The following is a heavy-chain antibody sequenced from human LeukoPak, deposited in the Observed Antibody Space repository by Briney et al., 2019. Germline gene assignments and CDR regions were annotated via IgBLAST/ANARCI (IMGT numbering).Heavy chain of an antibody. CDR1: GFSFSDYY. V-gene: IGHV3-72*01. J-gene: IGHJ3*01. Sequence: GGSLRLPCAASGFSFSDYYMDWVRQAPGKGLEWVGRSRNKANRYTTEYAASVKGRFTISRDDSKNSLYLQMNSLKTEDTAVFYCARAGYCSGGSCYDAFHVWGRGTMVTVSS. CDR2: SRNKANRYTT. D-gene: IGHD2-15*01. CDR3: ARAGYCSGGSCYDAFHV.